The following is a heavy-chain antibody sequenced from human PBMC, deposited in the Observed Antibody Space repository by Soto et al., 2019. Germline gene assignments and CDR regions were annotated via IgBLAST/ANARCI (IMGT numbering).Heavy chain of an antibody. V-gene: IGHV1-18*04. Sequence: ASVKVSCKASGYTLTSYGISWVRQAPGQGLEWMGWISAYNGNTNYAQELQGRVTMTTDTSTSTAYMELRSLRSDDTAVYYCARDGVDIVLMVYAADFDYWGQGTLVTVSS. D-gene: IGHD2-8*01. CDR1: GYTLTSYG. J-gene: IGHJ4*02. CDR2: ISAYNGNT. CDR3: ARDGVDIVLMVYAADFDY.